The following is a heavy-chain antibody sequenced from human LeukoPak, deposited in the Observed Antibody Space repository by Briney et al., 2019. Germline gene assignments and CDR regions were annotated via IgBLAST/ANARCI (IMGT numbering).Heavy chain of an antibody. CDR1: GGSISSSSYY. D-gene: IGHD6-13*01. V-gene: IGHV4-39*07. Sequence: TTSETLSLTCTVSGGSISSSSYYWGWIRQPPGKGLEWIGSIYYSGSTYYNPSLKSRVTISVDTSKNQFSLTLSSVTAADTAVYYCAREEQQPLYYYYMDVWGKGTTVTVSS. CDR2: IYYSGST. CDR3: AREEQQPLYYYYMDV. J-gene: IGHJ6*03.